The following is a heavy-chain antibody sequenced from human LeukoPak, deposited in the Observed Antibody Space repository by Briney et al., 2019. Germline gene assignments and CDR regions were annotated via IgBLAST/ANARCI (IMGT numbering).Heavy chain of an antibody. CDR2: IYYCGST. V-gene: IGHV4-31*03. Sequence: SETLSLTCTVSGGSISSGGYYWSWIRQHPGKGLEWIGYIYYCGSTYYNPSLKSRVTISVDTSKNQFSLKLSSVTAADTAVYYCARESDYYDSSGTRFDIWGQGTMVTVSS. CDR3: ARESDYYDSSGTRFDI. J-gene: IGHJ3*02. CDR1: GGSISSGGYY. D-gene: IGHD3-22*01.